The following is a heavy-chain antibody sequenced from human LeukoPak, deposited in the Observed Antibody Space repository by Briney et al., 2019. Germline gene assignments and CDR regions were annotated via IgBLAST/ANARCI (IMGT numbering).Heavy chain of an antibody. D-gene: IGHD2-2*01. CDR1: GGSISSYY. Sequence: SETLSLTCTVSGGSISSYYWSWIRQPPGKGLEWIGYIYYSGSTNYNPSLKSRVTISVDTSKNQFSLKLSSVTAADTAVYYCAREKGYCSSTSCPHTNFDYWGQGTLVTVSS. CDR2: IYYSGST. J-gene: IGHJ4*02. V-gene: IGHV4-59*01. CDR3: AREKGYCSSTSCPHTNFDY.